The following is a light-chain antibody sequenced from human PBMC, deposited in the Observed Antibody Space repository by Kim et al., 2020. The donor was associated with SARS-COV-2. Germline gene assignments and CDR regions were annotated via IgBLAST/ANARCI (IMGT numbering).Light chain of an antibody. J-gene: IGLJ3*02. CDR1: NIGSKS. CDR2: YDS. Sequence: APVKAARITCGGNNIGSKSVLWYQQKPGQAPVLVIYYDSDRPSGIPERFSGSNSGNTATLTISRVEAGDEADYYCQVWDSSSDHPVFGGGTQLTVL. V-gene: IGLV3-21*04. CDR3: QVWDSSSDHPV.